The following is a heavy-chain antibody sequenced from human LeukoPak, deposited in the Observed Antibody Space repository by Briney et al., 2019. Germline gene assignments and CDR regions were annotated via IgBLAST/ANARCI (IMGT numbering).Heavy chain of an antibody. D-gene: IGHD3-3*01. CDR2: IYYRGIT. Sequence: SETLSLTCTVSGGSISSRSYYWGWIRQPPGKGLEWIVCIYYRGITSYNPSLKSRVTISVDTSKNQFSLKLSSVTAADTAVYYCARQTMIGVVIGLFDYWGQGTLVTVSS. CDR1: GGSISSRSYY. J-gene: IGHJ4*02. CDR3: ARQTMIGVVIGLFDY. V-gene: IGHV4-39*01.